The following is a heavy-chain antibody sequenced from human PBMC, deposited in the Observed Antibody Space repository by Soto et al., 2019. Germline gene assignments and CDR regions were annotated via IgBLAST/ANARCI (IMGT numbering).Heavy chain of an antibody. Sequence: PSETLSLSCTFSGGSISSYYWSWIRQPPGKGLEWIGYIYYRGSTNYNPSLKSRVTIAVDTSKNQFSLKLSSVTAAATAVYYCAREIPGXKRTRFDPWGQGTLVTASS. CDR3: AREIPGXKRTRFDP. CDR2: IYYRGST. CDR1: GGSISSYY. D-gene: IGHD1-1*01. J-gene: IGHJ5*02. V-gene: IGHV4-59*01.